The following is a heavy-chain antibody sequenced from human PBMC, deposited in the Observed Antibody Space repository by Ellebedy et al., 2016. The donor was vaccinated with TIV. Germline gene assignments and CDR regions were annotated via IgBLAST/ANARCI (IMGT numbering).Heavy chain of an antibody. J-gene: IGHJ4*02. CDR3: ARDLAARRPFDY. V-gene: IGHV3-33*01. CDR2: IWYDGSNK. Sequence: GESLKISXAASGFTFSSYGMHWVRQAPGKGLEWVAVIWYDGSNKYYADSVKGRFTISRDNSKNTLYLQMNSLRAEDTAVYYCARDLAARRPFDYWGQGTLVTVSS. D-gene: IGHD6-6*01. CDR1: GFTFSSYG.